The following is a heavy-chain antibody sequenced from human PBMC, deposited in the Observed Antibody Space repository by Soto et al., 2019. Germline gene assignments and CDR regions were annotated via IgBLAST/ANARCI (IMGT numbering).Heavy chain of an antibody. CDR3: ASAVGPNCFDY. J-gene: IGHJ4*02. CDR2: ISSSSSTI. CDR1: GFTFSSYS. D-gene: IGHD1-26*01. V-gene: IGHV3-48*01. Sequence: GGSLRLSCAASGFTFSSYSMNWVRQAPGKGLEWVSYISSSSSTIYYADSVKGRFTISRDNAKNSLYLQMNSLRAEDTAVYYCASAVGPNCFDYWGQRTLVTVSS.